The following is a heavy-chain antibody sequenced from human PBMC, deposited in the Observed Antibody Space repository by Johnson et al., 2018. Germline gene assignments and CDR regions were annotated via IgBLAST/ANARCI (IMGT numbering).Heavy chain of an antibody. D-gene: IGHD3-10*01. CDR2: INSDGSST. J-gene: IGHJ6*02. CDR1: GFTFSSYW. Sequence: VQLQESGGGFVQPGGSLRLSCAVSGFTFSSYWMHWVRQAPGQGLVLVSRINSDGSSTSYADSVKGRFTISRDNAKHTLDLQLHRLRAEDTAVDYCAREWGYGSGRYYNEGVEGMDVWGQGTTVTVSS. V-gene: IGHV3-74*01. CDR3: AREWGYGSGRYYNEGVEGMDV.